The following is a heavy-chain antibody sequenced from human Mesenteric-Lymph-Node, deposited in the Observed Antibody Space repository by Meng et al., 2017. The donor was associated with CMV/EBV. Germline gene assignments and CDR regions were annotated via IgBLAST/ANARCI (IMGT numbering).Heavy chain of an antibody. CDR3: AKTHSSGWYYFDS. CDR2: LTGSGGST. D-gene: IGHD6-19*01. CDR1: GFTFSSYA. Sequence: AASGFTFSSYAMPWVRQAPGKGLEWVSALTGSGGSTYYADSVKGRFTISRDNSKNTLYLQMNSLRAEDTAVYYCAKTHSSGWYYFDSWGQGTLVTVSS. V-gene: IGHV3-23*01. J-gene: IGHJ4*02.